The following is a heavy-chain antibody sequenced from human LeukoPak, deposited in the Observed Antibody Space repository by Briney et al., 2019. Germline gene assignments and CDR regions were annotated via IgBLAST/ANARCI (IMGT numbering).Heavy chain of an antibody. V-gene: IGHV3-21*01. Sequence: AGGSLRLSCAASGFTFSSYSMNWVRQAPGKGLEWVSSISSSSSYIYYADSVKGRFTISRDNAKNSLYLQMNSLRPEDTAIYYCAKEGRYYGSGSPEYFQHWGQGTLVTVSS. CDR2: ISSSSSYI. D-gene: IGHD3-10*01. J-gene: IGHJ1*01. CDR1: GFTFSSYS. CDR3: AKEGRYYGSGSPEYFQH.